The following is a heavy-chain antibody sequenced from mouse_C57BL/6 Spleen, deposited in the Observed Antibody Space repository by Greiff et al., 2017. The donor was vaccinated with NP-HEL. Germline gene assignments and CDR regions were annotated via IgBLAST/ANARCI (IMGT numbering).Heavy chain of an antibody. J-gene: IGHJ2*01. D-gene: IGHD1-1*01. CDR3: ARNFGSSYVGYYFDY. CDR1: GFSLTSYG. V-gene: IGHV2-2*01. Sequence: VQLVESGPGLVQPSQSLSITCTVSGFSLTSYGVHWVRQSPGKGLEWLGVIWSGGSTDYNAAFISRLSISKDNSKSQVFFKMNSLQADDTAIYYCARNFGSSYVGYYFDYWGQGTTLTVSS. CDR2: IWSGGST.